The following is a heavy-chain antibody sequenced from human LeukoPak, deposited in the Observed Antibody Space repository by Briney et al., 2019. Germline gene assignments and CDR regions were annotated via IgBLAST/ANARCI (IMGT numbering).Heavy chain of an antibody. Sequence: GGSLRLSCAASGFTFSNAWMSWVRQAPGKGLEWVGRIKSKTDDGTTDYAAPVKGRFTISRDDSKNTLYLQMNSLTVEDTAVYYCARRVLGHGDYDVYYYGMDVWGQGTMVTVSS. CDR3: ARRVLGHGDYDVYYYGMDV. CDR2: IKSKTDDGTT. D-gene: IGHD4-17*01. J-gene: IGHJ6*02. CDR1: GFTFSNAW. V-gene: IGHV3-15*01.